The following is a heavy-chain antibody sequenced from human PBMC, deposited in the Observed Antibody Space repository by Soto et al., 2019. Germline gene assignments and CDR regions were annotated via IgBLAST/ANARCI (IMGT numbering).Heavy chain of an antibody. CDR2: IYYSGST. CDR1: GGSISSGGYY. J-gene: IGHJ6*02. D-gene: IGHD3-10*01. Sequence: SEILSLTCTVSGGSISSGGYYWSWIHQHPGKGLEWIGYIYYSGSTYYNPSLKSRVTISVDTSKNQFSLKLSSVTAADTAVYYCARDRYYYGSGSGNGYYGMDVWGQGTTVTVSS. V-gene: IGHV4-31*03. CDR3: ARDRYYYGSGSGNGYYGMDV.